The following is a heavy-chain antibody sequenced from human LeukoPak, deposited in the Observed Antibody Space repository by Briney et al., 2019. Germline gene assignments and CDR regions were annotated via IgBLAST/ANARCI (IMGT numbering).Heavy chain of an antibody. CDR2: IKNDGSVK. D-gene: IGHD6-6*01. V-gene: IGHV3-7*05. CDR3: ARDRGAARPMFGWFDP. J-gene: IGHJ5*02. Sequence: PGGSLRLSCEASGFSFDNYWMSWVRQAPGKALEWVANIKNDGSVKSYVDSVKGRFTISRDNAKNSLYLQMNSLRAENTAVYYCARDRGAARPMFGWFDPWGQGTLVTVSS. CDR1: GFSFDNYW.